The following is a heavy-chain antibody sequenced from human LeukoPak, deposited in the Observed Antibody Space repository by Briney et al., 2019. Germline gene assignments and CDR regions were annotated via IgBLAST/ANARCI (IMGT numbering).Heavy chain of an antibody. J-gene: IGHJ4*02. CDR3: AARPGEVAVPYDY. V-gene: IGHV3-23*01. D-gene: IGHD2-15*01. CDR1: GFTSGDYW. Sequence: GGSLRLSCTASGFTSGDYWMSWLRQAPGKGLEWVSLISRGDDVTYYADSVKGRFTISRDSSKNTLYLQMHSLRAEDTAVYYCAARPGEVAVPYDYWGQGTLVTVSS. CDR2: ISRGDDVT.